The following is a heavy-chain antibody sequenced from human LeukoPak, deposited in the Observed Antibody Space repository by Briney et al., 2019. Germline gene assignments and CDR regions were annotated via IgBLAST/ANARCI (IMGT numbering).Heavy chain of an antibody. CDR2: INPSGGST. CDR1: GYTFTSYY. V-gene: IGHV1-46*01. D-gene: IGHD4-17*01. Sequence: ASVKVSCKASGYTFTSYYMHWVRQAPGQGLEWMGIINPSGGSTSYAQKLQGRVTMTTDTSTSTAYMELRSLRSDDTAVYYCARDQGRDYGDYADYWGQGTLVTVSS. CDR3: ARDQGRDYGDYADY. J-gene: IGHJ4*02.